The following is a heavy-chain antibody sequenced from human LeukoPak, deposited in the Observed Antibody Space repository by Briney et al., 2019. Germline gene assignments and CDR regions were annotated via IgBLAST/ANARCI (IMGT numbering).Heavy chain of an antibody. V-gene: IGHV4-59*08. D-gene: IGHD3-22*01. J-gene: IGHJ3*02. CDR1: GGSISSYY. Sequence: SETLSLTCTVSGGSISSYYWSWIRQPPGKGLEWIGYIYDSGSTNYNPSLKSRVTISVDTSKNQFSLKLSSVTAADTAVYYCAADRTGLAFDIWGQGTMVTVSS. CDR3: AADRTGLAFDI. CDR2: IYDSGST.